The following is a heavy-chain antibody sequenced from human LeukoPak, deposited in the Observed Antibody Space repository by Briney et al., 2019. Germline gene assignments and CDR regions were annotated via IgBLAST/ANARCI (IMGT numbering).Heavy chain of an antibody. D-gene: IGHD3-9*01. Sequence: GGSLRLSCTASGFTFGDYAMSWVRQVPGKGLEWVGFIRSKAYGGTTEYAASVKGRFTISRDDSKSIAYLQMNSLKTEDTAVYYCTRILTGYSPLYYYYMDVWGKGTTVTISS. CDR1: GFTFGDYA. V-gene: IGHV3-49*04. CDR2: IRSKAYGGTT. CDR3: TRILTGYSPLYYYYMDV. J-gene: IGHJ6*03.